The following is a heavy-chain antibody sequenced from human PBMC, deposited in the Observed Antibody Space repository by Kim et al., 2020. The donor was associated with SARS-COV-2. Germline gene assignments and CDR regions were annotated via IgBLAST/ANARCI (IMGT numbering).Heavy chain of an antibody. Sequence: GGSLRLSCAASGFTFSSYSMNWVRQAPGKGLEWVSSISSSSSYIYYADSVKGRFTISRDNAKNSLYLQMNSLRAEDTAVYYCARSSSGWYRGAFDIWGQGTMVTVSS. D-gene: IGHD6-19*01. J-gene: IGHJ3*02. CDR1: GFTFSSYS. V-gene: IGHV3-21*01. CDR3: ARSSSGWYRGAFDI. CDR2: ISSSSSYI.